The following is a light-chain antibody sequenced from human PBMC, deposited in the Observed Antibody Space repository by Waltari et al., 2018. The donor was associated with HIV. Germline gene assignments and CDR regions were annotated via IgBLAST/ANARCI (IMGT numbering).Light chain of an antibody. CDR1: QSISTS. CDR2: GAS. V-gene: IGKV1-39*01. J-gene: IGKJ2*01. CDR3: QQSYTTPRT. Sequence: DLQMTQSPSSLSASVGDRVTITCRASQSISTSLNLYQQKVGKAPKLLIYGASNLQGGASSNFSATGSGTDFTLTITSLQPDDFASYFCQQSYTTPRTFGQGTKVEIK.